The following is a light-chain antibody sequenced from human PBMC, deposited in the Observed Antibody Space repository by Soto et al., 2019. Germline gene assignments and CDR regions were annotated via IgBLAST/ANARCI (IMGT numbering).Light chain of an antibody. J-gene: IGLJ2*01. V-gene: IGLV1-47*01. CDR3: AKWDDSLSGVV. CDR1: SSNIVSNS. CDR2: RND. Sequence: QAVVTHPPSASGTPVQIVSISCSGSSSNIVSNSVYWYQQLPGTAPKLLIYRNDQRPAGVPDRFSGCKSGSSASLAISGLRSEDEAYYFCAKWDDSLSGVVLGGGTKVTVL.